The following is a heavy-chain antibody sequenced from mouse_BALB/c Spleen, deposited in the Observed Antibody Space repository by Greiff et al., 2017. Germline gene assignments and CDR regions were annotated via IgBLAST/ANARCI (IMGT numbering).Heavy chain of an antibody. Sequence: EVKLVESGPGLVKPSQSLSLTCTVTGYSITSDYAWNWIRQFPGNKLEWMGYISYSGSTSYNPSLKSRISITRDTSKNQFFLQLNSVTTEDTATYYCARYPPYGYEGAYYFDYWGQGTTLTVSS. CDR1: GYSITSDYA. V-gene: IGHV3-2*02. J-gene: IGHJ2*01. CDR3: ARYPPYGYEGAYYFDY. D-gene: IGHD2-2*01. CDR2: ISYSGST.